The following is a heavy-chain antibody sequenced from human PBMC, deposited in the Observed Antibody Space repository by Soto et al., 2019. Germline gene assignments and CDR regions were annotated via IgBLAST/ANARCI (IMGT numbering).Heavy chain of an antibody. Sequence: GALRLSFAAAEIAFISYCRHSVRQAPGKGLVWVSRINSDGSSTSYADSVKGRFTISRDNAKNTLYLQMNSLRAEDTAVYYCAVAVAGPTAIGYWGQGTLVTVSS. J-gene: IGHJ4*02. CDR2: INSDGSST. D-gene: IGHD6-19*01. CDR1: EIAFISYC. V-gene: IGHV3-74*01. CDR3: AVAVAGPTAIGY.